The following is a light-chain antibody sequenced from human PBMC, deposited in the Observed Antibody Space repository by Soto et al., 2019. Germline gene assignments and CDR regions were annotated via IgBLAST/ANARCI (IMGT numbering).Light chain of an antibody. Sequence: EIVLTQSPGTMSVSPGERVTLSCRGSQSVSSNFLAWHQQKPGQAPRLLIYGASSRAGGIPDRFRGSGSGTAFTLTIYSLEPEDFAVYYCQQYGSAPFTFGPGTKVDVK. CDR2: GAS. V-gene: IGKV3-20*01. CDR1: QSVSSNF. CDR3: QQYGSAPFT. J-gene: IGKJ3*01.